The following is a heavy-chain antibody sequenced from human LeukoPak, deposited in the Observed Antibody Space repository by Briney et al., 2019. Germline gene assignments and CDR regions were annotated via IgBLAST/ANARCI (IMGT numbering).Heavy chain of an antibody. J-gene: IGHJ4*02. D-gene: IGHD4-17*01. V-gene: IGHV4-38-2*01. CDR3: AKVGAYGDYARHDY. CDR2: MFHSGDT. CDR1: GYSISSGSY. Sequence: NPSETLSLTCAVSGYSISSGSYWGWIRQPPGTGLEWIGNMFHSGDTYHNPSLKSRVTISADTSKNQFSLKLTSVTAADTAVYYCAKVGAYGDYARHDYWGQGTLVTVSS.